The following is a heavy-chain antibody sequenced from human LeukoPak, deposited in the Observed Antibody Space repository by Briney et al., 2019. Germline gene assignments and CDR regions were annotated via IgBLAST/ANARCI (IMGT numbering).Heavy chain of an antibody. CDR2: ISSNSNYI. J-gene: IGHJ4*02. D-gene: IGHD6-6*01. CDR1: GFTFNIYS. CDR3: ARVNIAAPDY. Sequence: GGSLRLSCAASGFTFNIYSMNWVRQAPGKGLEWVSSISSNSNYIFYADSVKGRFTISRDNAKNSVYLQMSSLRDEDTAVYYCARVNIAAPDYWGQGTLVTVSS. V-gene: IGHV3-21*01.